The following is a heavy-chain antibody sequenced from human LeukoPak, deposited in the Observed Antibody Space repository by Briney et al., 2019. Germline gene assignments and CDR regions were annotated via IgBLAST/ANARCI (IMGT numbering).Heavy chain of an antibody. CDR2: INHSGST. CDR3: ARGERASSGGPTSETDYFDY. J-gene: IGHJ4*02. Sequence: SETLSLTCAVYGGSFSGYYWSWIRQPPGKGLEWNGEINHSGSTDYNPSLKSRVTISVDTSKNQFSLKLSSVTAADTAVYYCARGERASSGGPTSETDYFDYWGQGTLVTVSS. V-gene: IGHV4-34*01. CDR1: GGSFSGYY. D-gene: IGHD2-15*01.